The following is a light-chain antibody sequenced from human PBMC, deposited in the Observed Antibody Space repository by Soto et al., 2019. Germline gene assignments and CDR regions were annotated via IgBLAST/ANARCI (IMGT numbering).Light chain of an antibody. CDR2: DVT. V-gene: IGLV2-14*01. CDR1: SRDVGAYNY. J-gene: IGLJ1*01. Sequence: SVLTQPSSVSGSPGQSITISCTGTSRDVGAYNYVSWYQQHPGKAPKLMVYDVTNRPSGVSDRFSGSKSGNTASLTISGLQAEDEADYFCSSHSNITPYVLGTGTKVTVL. CDR3: SSHSNITPYV.